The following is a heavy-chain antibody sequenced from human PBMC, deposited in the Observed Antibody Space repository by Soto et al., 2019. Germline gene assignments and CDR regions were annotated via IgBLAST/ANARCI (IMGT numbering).Heavy chain of an antibody. CDR3: ARSVGYSYATEYYYYGMDV. Sequence: GESLKISCKGSGYIFTNYWIAWVRQMPGKGLEWMGIIHPSNSDTRYSPSFQGQVTISADKSISTAYLQWSSLKASDTAMYYCARSVGYSYATEYYYYGMDVWGQGTTVTVSS. D-gene: IGHD5-18*01. J-gene: IGHJ6*02. CDR1: GYIFTNYW. CDR2: IHPSNSDT. V-gene: IGHV5-51*01.